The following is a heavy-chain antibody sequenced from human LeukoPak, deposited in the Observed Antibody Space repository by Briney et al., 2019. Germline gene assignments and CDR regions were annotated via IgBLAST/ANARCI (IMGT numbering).Heavy chain of an antibody. V-gene: IGHV3-21*01. CDR3: AREAGTGERWYFDL. CDR2: IDTSTTYM. D-gene: IGHD7-27*01. CDR1: GFTFSSYS. J-gene: IGHJ2*01. Sequence: SGGSLRLSCATSGFTFSSYSMNWVRQAPGKRLEWVSSIDTSTTYMTYADSVKGRFTISRDNARNSLYLQMNSLRAEDTAVYYCAREAGTGERWYFDLWGRGTLVTVSS.